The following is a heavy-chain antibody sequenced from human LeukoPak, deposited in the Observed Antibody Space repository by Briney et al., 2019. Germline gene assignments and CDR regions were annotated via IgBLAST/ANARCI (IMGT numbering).Heavy chain of an antibody. CDR3: AKGRVVPVALLDY. D-gene: IGHD2-21*01. CDR1: GFTFSGYA. J-gene: IGHJ4*02. V-gene: IGHV3-23*01. Sequence: GGSLRLSCAASGFTFSGYAMTWVRQVPGKGLEWVSSISGSGDTTNYADSVKGRFTISRDNSKNTLFPQMNSLRADDTAVYYCAKGRVVPVALLDYWGQGTLVTVSS. CDR2: ISGSGDTT.